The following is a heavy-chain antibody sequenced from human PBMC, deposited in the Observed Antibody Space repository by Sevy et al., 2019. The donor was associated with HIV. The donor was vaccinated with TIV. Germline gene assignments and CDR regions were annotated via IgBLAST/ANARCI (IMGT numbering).Heavy chain of an antibody. CDR1: GDSVSSNSAT. CDR2: TYYRSKWYN. CDR3: ARDRGSSSWPFDY. Sequence: QSQTISLTCAISGDSVSSNSATWNWIRQSPSRGLEWLGRTYYRSKWYNDYAVSMKSRITINPDTSKNQFALQLNSVTPEDTTVYYCARDRGSSSWPFDYWGQGTLVTVSS. D-gene: IGHD6-13*01. J-gene: IGHJ4*02. V-gene: IGHV6-1*01.